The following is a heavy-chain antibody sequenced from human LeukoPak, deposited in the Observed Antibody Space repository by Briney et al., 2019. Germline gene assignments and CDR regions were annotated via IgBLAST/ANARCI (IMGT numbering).Heavy chain of an antibody. CDR2: INPNSGGT. D-gene: IGHD4-17*01. Sequence: GASVKVSCKASGYTFTSYDINWVRQAPGQGLEWMGWINPNSGGTNYAQKFQGRVTMTRDTSISTAYMELSRLRSDDTAVYYCARDPLEGGSTVTIDYWGQGTLVTVSS. V-gene: IGHV1-2*02. J-gene: IGHJ4*02. CDR3: ARDPLEGGSTVTIDY. CDR1: GYTFTSYD.